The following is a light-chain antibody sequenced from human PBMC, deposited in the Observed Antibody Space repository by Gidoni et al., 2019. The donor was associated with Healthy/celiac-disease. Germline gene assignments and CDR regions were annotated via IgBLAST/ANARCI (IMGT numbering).Light chain of an antibody. CDR2: LVS. V-gene: IGKV2-28*01. CDR3: MQALQTPA. Sequence: DIVMTQSPLPLPVAPGEPASIPCRSSPSLLHSNGYNYLDWYLQKPGQSPQLLLYLVSHRASGVTDSFSGSGSGTDFTLKISRVEAEDVGVYYCMQALQTPAFGQGTRLEIK. J-gene: IGKJ5*01. CDR1: PSLLHSNGYNY.